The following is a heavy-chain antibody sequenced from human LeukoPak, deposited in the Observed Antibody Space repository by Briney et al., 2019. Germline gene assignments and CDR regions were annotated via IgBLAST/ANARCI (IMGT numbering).Heavy chain of an antibody. V-gene: IGHV4-38-2*02. CDR1: GNSISSGYY. D-gene: IGHD3-10*01. J-gene: IGHJ3*02. CDR3: AKSNGYGLVDI. Sequence: SETLSLTCTVSGNSISSGYYWGWIRQPPGKGLEWIGEINHSGSTNYSPSLKSRVTMSVDTSKNQFSLKLSSVTAADTAVYYCAKSNGYGLVDIWGQGTMVIVS. CDR2: INHSGST.